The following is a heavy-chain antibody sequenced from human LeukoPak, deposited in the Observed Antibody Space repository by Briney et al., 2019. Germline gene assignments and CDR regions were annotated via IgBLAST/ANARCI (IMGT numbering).Heavy chain of an antibody. CDR1: GYRFTSYN. D-gene: IGHD2-2*01. CDR3: ARDQHYATDY. Sequence: AXVKVSCKASGYRFTSYNIQWVRQAPGQGREWMGMVSGSDVNTKYAQKFRDRVTMTSDTSTSTVYMELSSLMSDDTAVYYCARDQHYATDYWGQGTLVTV. J-gene: IGHJ4*02. CDR2: VSGSDVNT. V-gene: IGHV1-46*03.